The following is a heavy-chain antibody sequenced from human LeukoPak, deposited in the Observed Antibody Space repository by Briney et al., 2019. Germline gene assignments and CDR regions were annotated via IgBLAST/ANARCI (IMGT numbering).Heavy chain of an antibody. Sequence: SETLSLTCAVAGDSFSSHYWTWIRQSPGTGLEWIGYISHIGRTNYNPSLKSRVTISIDTSKNQFSLKLRSVTAADTAVYYCARDLVTVTKGFDIWGQGTMVSVSS. CDR2: ISHIGRT. J-gene: IGHJ3*02. CDR1: GDSFSSHY. CDR3: ARDLVTVTKGFDI. V-gene: IGHV4-59*11. D-gene: IGHD4-17*01.